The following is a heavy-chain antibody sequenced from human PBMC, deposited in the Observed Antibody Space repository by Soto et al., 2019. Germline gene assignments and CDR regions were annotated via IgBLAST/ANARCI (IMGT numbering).Heavy chain of an antibody. J-gene: IGHJ4*02. CDR1: GGTFNSYT. Sequence: QVQLVQSGAEVKKPGSSVKVSCTASGGTFNSYTINWVRQAPERGLEWVGRVNPIVGMSNSALKFQGRVTITADKSTSTAFMYLTSLKSEDTAVYYCATSYGSGSTHFDSWGQGTLVTVS. CDR2: VNPIVGMS. V-gene: IGHV1-69*02. D-gene: IGHD3-10*01. CDR3: ATSYGSGSTHFDS.